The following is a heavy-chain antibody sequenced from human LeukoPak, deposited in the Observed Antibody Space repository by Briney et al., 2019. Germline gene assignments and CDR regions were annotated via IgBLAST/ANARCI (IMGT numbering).Heavy chain of an antibody. V-gene: IGHV5-51*04. CDR1: GYSFGNRW. D-gene: IGHD3-10*01. CDR2: IYPDDSDT. CDR3: ARGAYGSGSSYNYYGMDV. Sequence: GASLKISCKGSGYSFGNRWIGWVRQLPRKGLEWMGIIYPDDSDTIYSPSFEGQVTISADKPISTAYLQWSSLKASDTAMYYCARGAYGSGSSYNYYGMDVWGQGTTVTVSS. J-gene: IGHJ6*02.